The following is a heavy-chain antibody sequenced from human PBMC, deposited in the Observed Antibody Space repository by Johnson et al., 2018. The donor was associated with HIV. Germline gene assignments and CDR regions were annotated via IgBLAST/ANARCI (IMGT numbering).Heavy chain of an antibody. CDR1: GFTFSSYA. D-gene: IGHD6-13*01. J-gene: IGHJ3*02. Sequence: VQLVESGGGLVQPGGSLRLSCAASGFTFSSYAMSCVRQAPGKGLEWVSAISGSGDRAYYTDSVKGRFTISRDNSKSTLFLQMNSLRPEDTAVYYCAKDLSPFLIAAAGNNDAFDIWGQGTMVTVSS. V-gene: IGHV3-23*04. CDR3: AKDLSPFLIAAAGNNDAFDI. CDR2: ISGSGDRA.